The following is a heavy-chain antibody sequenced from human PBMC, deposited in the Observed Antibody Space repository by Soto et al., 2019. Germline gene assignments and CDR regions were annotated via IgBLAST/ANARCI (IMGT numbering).Heavy chain of an antibody. CDR1: GFTFSSYA. D-gene: IGHD6-13*01. J-gene: IGHJ4*02. V-gene: IGHV3-23*01. CDR2: ISGSGGST. CDR3: AKDRGYSSSWPRFDY. Sequence: PGGSLRLSCAASGFTFSSYAMSWVRQAPGKGLEWVSAISGSGGSTYYADSVKGRFTISRDNSKNTLYLQMNSLRAEDTAVYYCAKDRGYSSSWPRFDYWGQGTLVTVSS.